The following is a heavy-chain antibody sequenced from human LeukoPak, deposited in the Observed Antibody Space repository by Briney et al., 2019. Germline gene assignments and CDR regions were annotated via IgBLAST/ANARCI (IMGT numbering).Heavy chain of an antibody. V-gene: IGHV4-59*01. J-gene: IGHJ5*02. CDR3: ARGLNYYGSGSYYSDP. CDR1: GGSISSYY. CDR2: IYYSGST. Sequence: SETLSLTCTVSGGSISSYYWSWIRQPPGKGLEWMGYIYYSGSTDYNPSLKSRVTISVDTSKNQFSLKLSSVTAADTAVYYCARGLNYYGSGSYYSDPWGQGTLVIVSS. D-gene: IGHD3-10*01.